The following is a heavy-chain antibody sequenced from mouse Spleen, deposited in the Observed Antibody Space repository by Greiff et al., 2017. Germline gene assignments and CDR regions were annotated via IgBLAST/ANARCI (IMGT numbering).Heavy chain of an antibody. Sequence: EVQLQQSGAELVKPGASVKLSCIASGYDITAYYMHWVKQRTGVGLEWIGRIDPGDGAINFAPKFQGKATITVDTSSNTAYLQLSSLTSEDTAVYYCATRSGTFAYRGQGTLFTVSA. CDR1: GYDITAYY. V-gene: IGHV14-2*01. CDR2: IDPGDGAI. J-gene: IGHJ3*01. D-gene: IGHD1-3*01. CDR3: ATRSGTFAY.